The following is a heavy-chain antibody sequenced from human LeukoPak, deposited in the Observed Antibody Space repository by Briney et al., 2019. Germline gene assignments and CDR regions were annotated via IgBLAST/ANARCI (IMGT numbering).Heavy chain of an antibody. J-gene: IGHJ4*02. CDR3: ARLTRRGYDSSGYYPFDY. V-gene: IGHV4-34*01. CDR1: GGSISSYY. Sequence: SETLSLTCTVSGGSISSYYWSWIRQPPGKGLEWIGEINHSGSTNYNPSLKNRVTISVDTSKNQFSLKLSSVTAADTAVYYCARLTRRGYDSSGYYPFDYWGQGTLVTVSS. D-gene: IGHD3-22*01. CDR2: INHSGST.